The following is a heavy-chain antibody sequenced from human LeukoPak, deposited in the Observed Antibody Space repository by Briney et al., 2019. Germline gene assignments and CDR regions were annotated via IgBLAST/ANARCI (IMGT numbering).Heavy chain of an antibody. J-gene: IGHJ4*02. CDR1: GGSISSGGYY. D-gene: IGHD3-10*01. CDR3: ARGDLFLPLDY. Sequence: ASQTLSLTCTVSGGSISSGGYYWSWIRQPPGKGLEWIGYIYHSGSTYYNPSLKSRVTISADTSKNQFSLKLSSVTAADTAVHYCARGDLFLPLDYWGQGTLVTVSS. CDR2: IYHSGST. V-gene: IGHV4-30-2*01.